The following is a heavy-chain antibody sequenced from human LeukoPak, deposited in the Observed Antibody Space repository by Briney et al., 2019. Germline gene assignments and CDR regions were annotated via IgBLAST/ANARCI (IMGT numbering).Heavy chain of an antibody. CDR1: GGTFSSYA. Sequence: GASVKVSCKASGGTFSSYAISWVRQAPGQGLEWMGGIIPIFGTANYAQKFQSRVTITTDESTSTAYMELSSLRSEDTAVYYCARGYSGYAESYFDYWGQGTLVTVSS. CDR3: ARGYSGYAESYFDY. D-gene: IGHD5-12*01. J-gene: IGHJ4*02. V-gene: IGHV1-69*05. CDR2: IIPIFGTA.